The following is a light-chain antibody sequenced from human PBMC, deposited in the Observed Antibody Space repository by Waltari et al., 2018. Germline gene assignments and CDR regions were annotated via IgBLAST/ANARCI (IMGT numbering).Light chain of an antibody. CDR3: LQTTEYPYS. V-gene: IGKV2D-29*02. J-gene: IGKJ2*03. CDR1: QSLLHRDGSTY. CDR2: RVS. Sequence: IMMTQTPFSLSVTPGEPASISCRSSQSLLHRDGSTYLHWYLQKPGQSPRLLIFRVSNRQPGFPDRFSGSGSGTDFTLKITRVEPEDVGVYYCLQTTEYPYSFGQGTKNGDQT.